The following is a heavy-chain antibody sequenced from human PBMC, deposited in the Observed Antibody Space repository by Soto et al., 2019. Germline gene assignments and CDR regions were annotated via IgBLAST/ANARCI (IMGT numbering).Heavy chain of an antibody. V-gene: IGHV2-70*04. CDR3: ARTTNTGTDY. CDR1: GFSLTSNEMR. Sequence: PPLVNPSQTLTLTCNFSGFSLTSNEMRVTWIRQPPGKALEWLARIDLDGEKFYSSSLRTRLTISKDSSKNQVVLTMTNMDPVDTATYYCARTTNTGTDYWGQGTLVTVSS. J-gene: IGHJ4*02. D-gene: IGHD1-1*01. CDR2: IDLDGEK.